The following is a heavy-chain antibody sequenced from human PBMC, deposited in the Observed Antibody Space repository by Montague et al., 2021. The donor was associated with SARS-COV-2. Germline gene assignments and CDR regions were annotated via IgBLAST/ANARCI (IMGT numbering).Heavy chain of an antibody. V-gene: IGHV6-1*01. CDR2: RYYRSKRYY. Sequence: CAISGDSDGVKKAGRSWEKHTPERRPDQLGRRYYRSKRYYDYAVSVKSRMTISPDTSKNQFPLQLSSVTPEDRAVYYCARDPRYSLSWSFDYWGQGTLVTVSS. CDR1: GDSDGVKKAG. J-gene: IGHJ4*02. D-gene: IGHD6-13*01. CDR3: ARDPRYSLSWSFDY.